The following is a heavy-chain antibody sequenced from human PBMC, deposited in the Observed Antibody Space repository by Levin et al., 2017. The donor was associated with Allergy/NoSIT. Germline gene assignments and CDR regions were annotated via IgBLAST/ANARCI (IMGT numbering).Heavy chain of an antibody. V-gene: IGHV4-38-2*02. J-gene: IGHJ4*02. D-gene: IGHD3-10*01. CDR1: GYSISSGYY. Sequence: SETLSLTCAVSGYSISSGYYWGWIRQPPGKGLEWLGSIYHSGSTYYNPSLKSRVTISVDTSKNQFSLKLSSVTAADTAVYYCARDREVQGGGEFLDYWGQGTLVTVSS. CDR3: ARDREVQGGGEFLDY. CDR2: IYHSGST.